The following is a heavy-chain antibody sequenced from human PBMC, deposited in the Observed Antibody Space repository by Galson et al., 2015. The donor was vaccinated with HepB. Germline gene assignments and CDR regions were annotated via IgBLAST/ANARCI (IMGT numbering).Heavy chain of an antibody. D-gene: IGHD2-2*01. V-gene: IGHV1-69*13. CDR3: ARGYCSSTSCYYSPTNWFDP. Sequence: SVKVSCKASGGTFSSYAISWVRQAPGQGLEWTGGIIPIFGTANYAQKFQGRVTITADESTSTAYMELSSLRSEDTAVYYCARGYCSSTSCYYSPTNWFDPWGQGTLVTVSS. CDR1: GGTFSSYA. J-gene: IGHJ5*02. CDR2: IIPIFGTA.